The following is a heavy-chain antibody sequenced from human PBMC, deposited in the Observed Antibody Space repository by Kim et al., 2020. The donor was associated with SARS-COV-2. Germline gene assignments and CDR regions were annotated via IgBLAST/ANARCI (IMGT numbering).Heavy chain of an antibody. CDR1: GGSISSGGYY. Sequence: SETLSLTCTVSGGSISSGGYYWSWIRQHPGKGLEWIGYIYYSGSTYYNPSLKSRVTISVDTSKNQFSLKLVSVTAADTAVYYCARGHRTIFVVVESMDVCGHGTTVTVSS. CDR3: ARGHRTIFVVVESMDV. J-gene: IGHJ6*02. CDR2: IYYSGST. D-gene: IGHD3-3*01. V-gene: IGHV4-31*03.